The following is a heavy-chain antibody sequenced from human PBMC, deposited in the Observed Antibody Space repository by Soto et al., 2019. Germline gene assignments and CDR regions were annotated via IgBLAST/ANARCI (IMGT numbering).Heavy chain of an antibody. CDR3: ASRCSGGSCYDYYGMDV. CDR1: GYTFTSYG. V-gene: IGHV1-18*04. D-gene: IGHD2-15*01. CDR2: ISAYNGNT. Sequence: ASVKVSCKASGYTFTSYGISWVRQAPGQGLEWMGWISAYNGNTNYAQKLQGRVTMTTDTSTSTAYMELRSLRSDDTAVYYCASRCSGGSCYDYYGMDVWGQGTTVTVSS. J-gene: IGHJ6*02.